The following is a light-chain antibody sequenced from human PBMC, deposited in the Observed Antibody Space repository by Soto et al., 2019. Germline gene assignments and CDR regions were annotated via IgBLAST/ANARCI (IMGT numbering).Light chain of an antibody. CDR3: QQYGSSPPVT. J-gene: IGKJ1*01. Sequence: VFTQSPGTLSLTPGERATLSCRASQSVSSSYLAWYQQKPGQAPRLLIYGASSRATGIPDRFSGSGSGTDFTLTISRLEPEDFAVYYCQQYGSSPPVTFGQGTKVDIK. CDR2: GAS. CDR1: QSVSSSY. V-gene: IGKV3-20*01.